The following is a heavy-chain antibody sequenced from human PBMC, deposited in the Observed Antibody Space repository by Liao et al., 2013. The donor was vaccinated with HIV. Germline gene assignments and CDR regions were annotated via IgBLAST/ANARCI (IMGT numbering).Heavy chain of an antibody. D-gene: IGHD3-9*01. Sequence: QLQLQESGPGLVKPSETLSLTCSVSGGSISSSSFYWGWIRQSPEKGLEWIASIFYSGSTHHNPSFRSRVTISVDTSKKEFSLQLHSVTAADTAIYFCTRGVRYSSLFDLWGQGTRVTVSS. J-gene: IGHJ4*02. CDR3: TRGVRYSSLFDL. V-gene: IGHV4-39*07. CDR1: GGSISSSSFY. CDR2: IFYSGST.